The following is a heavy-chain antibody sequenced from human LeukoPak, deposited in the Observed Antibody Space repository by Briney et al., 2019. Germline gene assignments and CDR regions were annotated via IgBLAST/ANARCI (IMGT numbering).Heavy chain of an antibody. J-gene: IGHJ6*03. CDR2: IYYSGRT. CDR3: ANGDYYDAGGYDFYYYMDA. D-gene: IGHD3-22*01. V-gene: IGHV4-59*08. CDR1: GGSMSSHY. Sequence: PSETLSLTCTVSGGSMSSHYWSWIRQPPGKGLEWIAYIYYSGRTNYNPSPKSRATVSLDTSKNQFSLKLTSVTAADTAVYYCANGDYYDAGGYDFYYYMDAWGQGTTVTVAS.